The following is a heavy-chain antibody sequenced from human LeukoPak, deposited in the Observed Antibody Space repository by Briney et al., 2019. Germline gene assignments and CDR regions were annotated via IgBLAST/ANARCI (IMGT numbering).Heavy chain of an antibody. Sequence: PSGTLSLTCTVSGGSISSYYWSWIRQPPGKGLEWIGYIYYSGSTNYNPSLKSRVTISVDTSKNQFSLKLSSVTAADTAVYYCARELTTFGGVIVIPSGWFDPWGQGTLVTVSS. J-gene: IGHJ5*02. CDR2: IYYSGST. CDR3: ARELTTFGGVIVIPSGWFDP. V-gene: IGHV4-59*01. CDR1: GGSISSYY. D-gene: IGHD3-16*02.